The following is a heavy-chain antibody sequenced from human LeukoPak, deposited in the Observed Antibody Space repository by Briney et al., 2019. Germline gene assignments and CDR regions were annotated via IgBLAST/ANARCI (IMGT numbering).Heavy chain of an antibody. D-gene: IGHD5-18*01. J-gene: IGHJ4*02. CDR2: INTGNGNT. CDR1: GYTFTDFG. V-gene: IGHV1-3*04. Sequence: ASVKVSCKTSGYTFTDFGITWVRQAPGQRLEWMGWINTGNGNTKYSQKFEGRVTVTRDTSATAAYMELSSLRSEDTAVYYCARDRAMADYWGQGTLVTVSS. CDR3: ARDRAMADY.